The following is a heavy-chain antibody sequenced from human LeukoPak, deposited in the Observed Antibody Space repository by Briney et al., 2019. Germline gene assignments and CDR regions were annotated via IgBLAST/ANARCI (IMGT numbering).Heavy chain of an antibody. CDR3: ARTGGSSDWYSPALLKYYFDY. J-gene: IGHJ4*02. CDR2: IKQDGNEK. CDR1: GFTFSSYW. D-gene: IGHD6-19*01. Sequence: GGSLRLSCAASGFTFSSYWMSWVRQAPGKGLEWVANIKQDGNEKYYVDSVKGRFTISRDNAKNSLYLQMNSLRAEDTAVYYCARTGGSSDWYSPALLKYYFDYWGQGTLVTVSS. V-gene: IGHV3-7*01.